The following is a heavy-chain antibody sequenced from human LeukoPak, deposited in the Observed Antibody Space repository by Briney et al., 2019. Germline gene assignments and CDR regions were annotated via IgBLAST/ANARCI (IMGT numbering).Heavy chain of an antibody. V-gene: IGHV3-23*01. Sequence: GGSLRLSCAAPGFTFSNYAMSWVRQAPGKGLEWVSAISGSGDNTYYADSVKGRFTISRDNSKNTLYLQMNSLRAEDTAVYYCAKGAPCGGDCWYFDLWGRGTLVTVSS. CDR2: ISGSGDNT. D-gene: IGHD2-21*02. CDR1: GFTFSNYA. CDR3: AKGAPCGGDCWYFDL. J-gene: IGHJ2*01.